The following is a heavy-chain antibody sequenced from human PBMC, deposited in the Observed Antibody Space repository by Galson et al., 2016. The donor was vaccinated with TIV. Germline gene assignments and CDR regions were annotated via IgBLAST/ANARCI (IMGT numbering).Heavy chain of an antibody. CDR3: ARSLTSDYGDPLDY. Sequence: SLRLSCAASGFTFNTYAIHWVRQAPGKGLEWVAVISNDGNTKHYADSVKGRFTISRDNSKNTVFLQMNSLRPEDTALYYCARSLTSDYGDPLDYWGQGTLVTGSS. V-gene: IGHV3-30-3*01. J-gene: IGHJ4*02. CDR2: ISNDGNTK. CDR1: GFTFNTYA. D-gene: IGHD4-17*01.